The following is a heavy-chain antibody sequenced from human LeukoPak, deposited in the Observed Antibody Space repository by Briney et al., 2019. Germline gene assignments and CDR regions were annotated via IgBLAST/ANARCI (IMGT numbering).Heavy chain of an antibody. D-gene: IGHD5-18*01. Sequence: SETLSLTCTVSGGSISSYYWSWIRQPPGKGLDWIGYIYYSGSTNYNPSLKSRVTISVDTSKNQFSLKLSSVTAADTAVYYCARETKGGHSYGYPFYYMDVWGKGTTVTVSS. CDR1: GGSISSYY. CDR2: IYYSGST. J-gene: IGHJ6*03. CDR3: ARETKGGHSYGYPFYYMDV. V-gene: IGHV4-59*01.